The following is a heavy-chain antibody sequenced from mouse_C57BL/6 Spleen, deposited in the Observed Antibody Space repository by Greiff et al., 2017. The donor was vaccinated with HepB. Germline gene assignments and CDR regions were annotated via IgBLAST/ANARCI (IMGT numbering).Heavy chain of an antibody. CDR2: IDPSDSET. CDR3: ARRNYYGNLTGY. J-gene: IGHJ2*01. Sequence: VQLQQPGAELVRPGSSVKLSCKASGYTFTSYWMHWVKQRPKQGLEWIGNIDPSDSETHYNQKFKDKATLTVDKSSSTAYMQLSSLTSEDSAVYYCARRNYYGNLTGYWGEGTTLAVSS. V-gene: IGHV1-52*01. D-gene: IGHD2-1*01. CDR1: GYTFTSYW.